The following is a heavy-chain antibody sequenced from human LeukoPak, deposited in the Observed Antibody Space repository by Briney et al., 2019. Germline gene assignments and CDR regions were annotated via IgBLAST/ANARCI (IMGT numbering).Heavy chain of an antibody. Sequence: SETLSLTCTVSGGSISSYYWSWIRQPPGKGLEWIGYIYYSGSTNYNPSLKSRVTISVDTSKNQFSLKLSSVTAADTAVYYCARGNDGVTTGMNWSDPWGQGTLVTVSS. CDR1: GGSISSYY. CDR3: ARGNDGVTTGMNWSDP. CDR2: IYYSGST. J-gene: IGHJ5*02. V-gene: IGHV4-59*01. D-gene: IGHD4-11*01.